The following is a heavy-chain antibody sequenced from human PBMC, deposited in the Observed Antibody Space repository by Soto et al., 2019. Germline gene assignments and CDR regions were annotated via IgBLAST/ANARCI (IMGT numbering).Heavy chain of an antibody. Sequence: QLPLQESGPGLVKPSETLSLTCSVSGGSISNPIYYWAWIRQPPGKGLEWIGSIFYSGSAYYNPSLKSRVTMSVDTSQNQFSLKLSSVTAADTAVYYCAGRTSLTSVEIFSGGLSGYNRVDPWGRGTLVTVSS. V-gene: IGHV4-39*01. CDR2: IFYSGSA. J-gene: IGHJ5*01. CDR3: AGRTSLTSVEIFSGGLSGYNRVDP. CDR1: GGSISNPIYY. D-gene: IGHD3-3*01.